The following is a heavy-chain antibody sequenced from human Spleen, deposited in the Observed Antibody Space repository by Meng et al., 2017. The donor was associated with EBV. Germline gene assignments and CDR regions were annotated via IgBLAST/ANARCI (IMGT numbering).Heavy chain of an antibody. CDR2: VHYSGST. V-gene: IGHV4-39*01. CDR3: ARPFPSWQSPRLDPFGA. CDR1: GGSSTSFYD. J-gene: IGHJ5*02. Sequence: ESLHGQGNLLEPPPLPGTVAGGSSTSFYDGGWIRQPPGRGLEWIGSVHYSGSTYYSPSLKSRITVSVDTSKNQFSLRLTSVTAADTAVYYCARPFPSWQSPRLDPFGAWGQGTLVTASS. D-gene: IGHD6-19*01.